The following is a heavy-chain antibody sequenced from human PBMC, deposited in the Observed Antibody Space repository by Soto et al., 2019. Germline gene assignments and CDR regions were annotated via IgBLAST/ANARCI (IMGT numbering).Heavy chain of an antibody. CDR3: ARCSNSGTYSYYYYGMDV. CDR1: GYSFTSYW. D-gene: IGHD3-10*01. J-gene: IGHJ6*02. CDR2: IYPGDSDT. Sequence: LGESLKISCKGSGYSFTSYWIGWVRQMPGKGLEWMVIIYPGDSDTRYSPSFQGQVTISADKSISTAYLQWSSLKASDTAMYYCARCSNSGTYSYYYYGMDVWGQGTTVTVSS. V-gene: IGHV5-51*01.